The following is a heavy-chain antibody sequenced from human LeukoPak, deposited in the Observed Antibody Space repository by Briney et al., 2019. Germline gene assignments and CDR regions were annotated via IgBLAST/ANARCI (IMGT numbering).Heavy chain of an antibody. J-gene: IGHJ5*02. CDR2: ISGSGGST. CDR3: AKAIGQQPNWFDP. D-gene: IGHD6-13*01. CDR1: GFTFSSYA. Sequence: PGGSLRLSCAASGFTFSSYAMSWVRQAPGKGLEWVSAISGSGGSTYHADSVKGRFTISGDKSKNTLYLQMNSLRAEDTAVYYCAKAIGQQPNWFDPWGQGTLVTVSS. V-gene: IGHV3-23*01.